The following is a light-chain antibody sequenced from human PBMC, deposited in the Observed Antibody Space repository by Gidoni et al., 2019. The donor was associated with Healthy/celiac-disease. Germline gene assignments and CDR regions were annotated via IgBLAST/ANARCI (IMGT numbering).Light chain of an antibody. CDR3: QQYGSSPWT. Sequence: EIVLTQSPGTLSLSPGERATLSCRTSQSDSSSYLAWYQQKPGQAPRLLIYGASRRATGLPNRFRGNGSGTEFTLTISRLEPEDLGVYYCQQYGSSPWTFGQXTKVEIK. J-gene: IGKJ1*01. CDR2: GAS. V-gene: IGKV3-20*01. CDR1: QSDSSSY.